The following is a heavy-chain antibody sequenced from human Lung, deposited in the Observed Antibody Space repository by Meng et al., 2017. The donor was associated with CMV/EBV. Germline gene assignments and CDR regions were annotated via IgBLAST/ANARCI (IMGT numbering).Heavy chain of an antibody. Sequence: SXTXSLXCAVYGGXFSGYYWSWIRQPPGKGLEWIGEINHSGSTNYNPSLKSRVTISVDTSKNQFSLKLSSVTAADTAVYYCARGRGFWSGSRYYYYGMDVWXQGTTVTVSS. CDR3: ARGRGFWSGSRYYYYGMDV. D-gene: IGHD3-3*01. V-gene: IGHV4-34*01. CDR1: GGXFSGYY. CDR2: INHSGST. J-gene: IGHJ6*02.